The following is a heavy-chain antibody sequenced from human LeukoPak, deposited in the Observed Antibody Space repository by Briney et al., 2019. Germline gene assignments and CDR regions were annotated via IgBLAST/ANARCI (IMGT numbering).Heavy chain of an antibody. J-gene: IGHJ4*02. CDR1: GSTVSNNY. CDR2: IYSGGST. V-gene: IGHV3-66*01. Sequence: GGSLRLSCAASGSTVSNNYMSWVRQAPGKGLEWVSVIYSGGSTYYADSVKGRFTISRDNSKNTLYLQMNSLRAEDTAVYYCARGPDYGGNPTPFDYWGQGTLVTVSS. CDR3: ARGPDYGGNPTPFDY. D-gene: IGHD4-23*01.